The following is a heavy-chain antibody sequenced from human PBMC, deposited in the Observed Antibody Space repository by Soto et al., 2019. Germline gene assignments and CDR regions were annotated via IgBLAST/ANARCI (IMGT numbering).Heavy chain of an antibody. Sequence: SETLSLTCTVSGGSISSYYWSWIRQPPGKGLEWIGYIYYSGSTNYNPSLKSRVTISVDTSKNQFSLKLSSVTAADTAVYYCARGATYYDFWSGYYLGNWFDPWGQGTLVTVSS. CDR1: GGSISSYY. CDR2: IYYSGST. V-gene: IGHV4-59*01. D-gene: IGHD3-3*01. CDR3: ARGATYYDFWSGYYLGNWFDP. J-gene: IGHJ5*02.